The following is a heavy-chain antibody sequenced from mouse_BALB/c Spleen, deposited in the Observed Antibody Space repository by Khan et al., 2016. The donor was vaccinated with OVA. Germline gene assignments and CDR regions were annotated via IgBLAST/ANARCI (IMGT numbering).Heavy chain of an antibody. D-gene: IGHD1-1*01. CDR1: GYSITSDYA. J-gene: IGHJ2*01. CDR3: ARVYGGDFDY. CDR2: ISYSGNT. V-gene: IGHV3-2*02. Sequence: EVQLQESGPGLVKPSQSLSLTCTVTGYSITSDYAWNWIRQLPGNKLEWMGFISYSGNTNYNPSLKSRISITRDTSKKQFFLQLNSVTTEDTATYYGARVYGGDFDYWGQGTTLTVSS.